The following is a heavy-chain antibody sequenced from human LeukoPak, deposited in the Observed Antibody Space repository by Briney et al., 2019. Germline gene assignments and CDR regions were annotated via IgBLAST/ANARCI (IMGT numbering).Heavy chain of an antibody. V-gene: IGHV3-11*06. Sequence: PGGSLRLSCAASGFTFSDYYMSWIRQAPGKGLEWVSYISSSSSYTNYADSVEGRFTISRDNAKNSLYLQMNSLRAEDTAVYYCARYSSGWYYFDYWGQGTLVTVSS. CDR2: ISSSSSYT. CDR1: GFTFSDYY. D-gene: IGHD6-19*01. J-gene: IGHJ4*02. CDR3: ARYSSGWYYFDY.